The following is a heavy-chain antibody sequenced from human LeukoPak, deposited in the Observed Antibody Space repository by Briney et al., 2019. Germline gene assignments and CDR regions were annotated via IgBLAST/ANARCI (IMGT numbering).Heavy chain of an antibody. V-gene: IGHV5-51*01. D-gene: IGHD6-13*01. CDR1: GYSFISSW. CDR2: IYPSDSDT. J-gene: IGHJ4*02. Sequence: GESLKISCKGSGYSFISSWIGWVRQMPGKGLEWMGIIYPSDSDTRYSPSFQGQVTISADKSISTAYLQWSSLKASDTAMYYCARLLRNIAAAVYYFDYWGQGTLVTVSS. CDR3: ARLLRNIAAAVYYFDY.